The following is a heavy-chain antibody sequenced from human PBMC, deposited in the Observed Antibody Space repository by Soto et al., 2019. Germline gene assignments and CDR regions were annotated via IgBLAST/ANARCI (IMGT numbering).Heavy chain of an antibody. V-gene: IGHV3-23*01. CDR2: ISGGGDRT. CDR1: GFTFTSHA. Sequence: EVQLLESGGGLVQPGGSLRLSCAASGFTFTSHALSWVRQAPGRGLERVAAISGGGDRTEFADSVKGRFAISRDNSQNRIYLQLNSLRAEATAVYYCAKSGRWYLGDYFDYWGQGTLVTVSS. D-gene: IGHD6-13*01. CDR3: AKSGRWYLGDYFDY. J-gene: IGHJ4*02.